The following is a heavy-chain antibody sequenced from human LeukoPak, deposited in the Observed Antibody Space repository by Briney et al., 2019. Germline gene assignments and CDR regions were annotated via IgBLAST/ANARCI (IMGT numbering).Heavy chain of an antibody. CDR1: GGSISNYF. Sequence: SETLSLTCSVSGGSISNYFWSWIRQPPGKGLECIGFIYYSETTNYNPSFKSRVTISVDTSMNQFSLKLNSVTAADTAVYYCARFPGGAEYRHYYYMDVWGKGTTVTVSS. D-gene: IGHD1-14*01. CDR2: IYYSETT. J-gene: IGHJ6*03. V-gene: IGHV4-59*01. CDR3: ARFPGGAEYRHYYYMDV.